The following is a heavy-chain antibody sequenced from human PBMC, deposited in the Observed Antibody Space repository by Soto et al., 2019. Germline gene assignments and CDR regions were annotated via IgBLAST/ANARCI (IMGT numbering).Heavy chain of an antibody. CDR2: IKTKTHGETT. J-gene: IGHJ6*02. V-gene: IGHV3-15*07. Sequence: EVQLVESGGGSVQPGGSLTLSCAASGFAFSNAWMNWVRQAPGKGLEWVGRIKTKTHGETTDYDAPVNGRFSIARDESKYTLYRQMSSHKADDSAVYYCTAGSVEGVWGQGTTVTVSS. CDR1: GFAFSNAW. D-gene: IGHD2-15*01. CDR3: TAGSVEGV.